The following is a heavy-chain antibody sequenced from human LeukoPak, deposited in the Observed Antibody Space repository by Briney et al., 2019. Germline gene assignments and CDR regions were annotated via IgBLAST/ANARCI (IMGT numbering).Heavy chain of an antibody. Sequence: TGGSLRLSCEASGLTLRDYKLNWVRQAPGKGLEWVSSIESSSRFIYYADSVKGRFTISRDNAKNSLRLQMNSLRAEDTAVYYCARDSDAWSNWFDTWGQGTLVTVSS. CDR3: ARDSDAWSNWFDT. CDR2: IESSSRFI. CDR1: GLTLRDYK. V-gene: IGHV3-21*01. J-gene: IGHJ5*02. D-gene: IGHD1-26*01.